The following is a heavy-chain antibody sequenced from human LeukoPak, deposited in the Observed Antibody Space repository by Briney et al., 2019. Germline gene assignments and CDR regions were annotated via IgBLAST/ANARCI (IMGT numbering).Heavy chain of an antibody. V-gene: IGHV3-30*14. Sequence: GGSLRLSCAASGFTFSSYAMHWVRQAPGKGLEWVAVISYDGSNKYYADSVKGRFTISRDNSKNTLYLQMNSLRAEDTAVYYCAREGTYDYVSYGMDVWGQGTTVTVSS. CDR2: ISYDGSNK. D-gene: IGHD3-16*01. J-gene: IGHJ6*02. CDR1: GFTFSSYA. CDR3: AREGTYDYVSYGMDV.